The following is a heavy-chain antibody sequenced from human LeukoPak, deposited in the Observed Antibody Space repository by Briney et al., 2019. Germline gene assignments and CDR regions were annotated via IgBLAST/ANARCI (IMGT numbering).Heavy chain of an antibody. J-gene: IGHJ4*02. D-gene: IGHD6-13*01. V-gene: IGHV5-51*01. CDR3: ARESRSSRTIDY. CDR2: IYPSDSDT. Sequence: GESLKTSCKGSGYSFNSYWNGWWRQMPGKGLEWMGIIYPSDSDTKYSPSFRGQVTNLADKSITTTSLQSNSLDASDTAIYYCARESRSSRTIDYWGEGTQVTVSS. CDR1: GYSFNSYW.